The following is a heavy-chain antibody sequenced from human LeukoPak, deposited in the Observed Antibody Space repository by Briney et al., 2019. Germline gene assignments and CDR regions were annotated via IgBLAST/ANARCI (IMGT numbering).Heavy chain of an antibody. Sequence: GGSLRLSCAASGFTFSSYAMHWGRQAPGKGLEWVAVISYDGSNKYYADSVKGRFTISRDNSKNTLYLQMNSLRAEDTAVYYCARGSGYESFFDYWGQGTLVTVSS. CDR2: ISYDGSNK. D-gene: IGHD5-12*01. V-gene: IGHV3-30-3*01. J-gene: IGHJ4*02. CDR3: ARGSGYESFFDY. CDR1: GFTFSSYA.